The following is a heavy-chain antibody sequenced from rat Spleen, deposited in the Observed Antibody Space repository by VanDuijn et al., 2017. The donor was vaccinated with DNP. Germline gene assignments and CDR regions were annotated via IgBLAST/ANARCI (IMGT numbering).Heavy chain of an antibody. Sequence: EVQLVESGGGLVQPGRSLKLSCVASGFSFSNYDMAWVRQAPKKGLEWVATIRYDGSSTFYRDSVKGRFTISRDDAKNTLSLQMDSLRSEDTATFYCTTDFERGYWGQGVMVTVSS. CDR1: GFSFSNYD. CDR3: TTDFERGY. J-gene: IGHJ2*01. D-gene: IGHD1-11*01. CDR2: IRYDGSST. V-gene: IGHV5-7*01.